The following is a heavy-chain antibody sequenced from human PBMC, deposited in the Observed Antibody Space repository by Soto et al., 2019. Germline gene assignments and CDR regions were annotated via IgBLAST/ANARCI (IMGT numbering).Heavy chain of an antibody. Sequence: PGGSLRLSCAASGFTFSSYAMKWVRQAPGKGLEWVSLIGESGTPTYYADSVKGRFTISRDNSGNTLFLEMYSLRAEDTAVYLCASYIPGVRYYGMDVWGQGTMVTVSS. J-gene: IGHJ6*02. D-gene: IGHD2-2*01. CDR1: GFTFSSYA. V-gene: IGHV3-23*01. CDR2: IGESGTPT. CDR3: ASYIPGVRYYGMDV.